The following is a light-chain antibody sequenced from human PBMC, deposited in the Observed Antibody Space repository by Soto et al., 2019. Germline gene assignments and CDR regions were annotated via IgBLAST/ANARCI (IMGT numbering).Light chain of an antibody. CDR1: SSDVGGFNY. Sequence: QSALTQPASVSGSPGQSITISCTGTSSDVGGFNYVSWYQHHPGKAPKLMIYDVSNRPSGVSNRFSGSKSGNTASLTISGLQAEDEGDYYCSSHTSSSTLVVFGGGTKLTVX. V-gene: IGLV2-14*03. J-gene: IGLJ2*01. CDR2: DVS. CDR3: SSHTSSSTLVV.